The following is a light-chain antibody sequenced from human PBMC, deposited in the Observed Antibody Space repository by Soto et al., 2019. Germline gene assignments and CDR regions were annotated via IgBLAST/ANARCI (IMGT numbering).Light chain of an antibody. CDR3: QQYNNWPMWT. CDR1: QGVRSD. J-gene: IGKJ1*01. Sequence: EIAMTQSPDTLSVSPGARATLSCRASQGVRSDLAWYQQKAGQSPRLLIYGASTRAAETPARFSGSGSETEFTLTINSLQSEDFAVYYCQQYNNWPMWTFGQGTKVDIK. CDR2: GAS. V-gene: IGKV3-15*01.